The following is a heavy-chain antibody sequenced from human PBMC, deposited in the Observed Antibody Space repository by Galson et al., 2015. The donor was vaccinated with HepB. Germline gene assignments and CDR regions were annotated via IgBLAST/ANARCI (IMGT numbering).Heavy chain of an antibody. CDR2: ISWNSGTI. Sequence: SLRLSCAASGFTFEDYAMHWVRQAPGKGLEWVSGISWNSGTIGYADSVKGRFTISRDNVKNSLYLQMSGLRAADTALYFCAKDIQGGDSFWYFDVWGLGTLVTVYS. J-gene: IGHJ2*01. CDR3: AKDIQGGDSFWYFDV. D-gene: IGHD2-21*02. CDR1: GFTFEDYA. V-gene: IGHV3-9*01.